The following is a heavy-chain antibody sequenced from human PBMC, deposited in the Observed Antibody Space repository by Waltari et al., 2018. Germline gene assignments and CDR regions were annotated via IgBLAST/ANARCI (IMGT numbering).Heavy chain of an antibody. CDR1: GFTFSSYW. V-gene: IGHV3-7*04. CDR2: IKQDGSEK. CDR3: ARVPSSSWYYYYYMDV. Sequence: EVQLVESGGGLVQPGGSLRLSCAASGFTFSSYWMSWVRQAPGKGLEWVANIKQDGSEKDYVDSVKGRFTISRDNAKNSLYLQMNSLRAEDTAVYYCARVPSSSWYYYYYMDVWGKGTTVTISS. D-gene: IGHD6-13*01. J-gene: IGHJ6*03.